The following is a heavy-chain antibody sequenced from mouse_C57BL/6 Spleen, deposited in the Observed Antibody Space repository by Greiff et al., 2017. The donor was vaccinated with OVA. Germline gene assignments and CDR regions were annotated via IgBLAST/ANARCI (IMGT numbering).Heavy chain of an antibody. CDR2: ISYDGSN. CDR3: ARDDYGVFDY. CDR1: GYSITSGYY. J-gene: IGHJ2*01. Sequence: EVKLMESGPGLVKPSQSLSLTCSVTGYSITSGYYWNWIRQFPGNKLEWMGYISYDGSNNYNPSLKNRISITRDPSKNQFFLKLNSVTTEDTATYYCARDDYGVFDYWGQGTTLTVSS. V-gene: IGHV3-6*01. D-gene: IGHD1-1*01.